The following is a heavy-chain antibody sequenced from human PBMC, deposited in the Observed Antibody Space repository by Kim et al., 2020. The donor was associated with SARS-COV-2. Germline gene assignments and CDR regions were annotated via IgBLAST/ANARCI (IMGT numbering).Heavy chain of an antibody. D-gene: IGHD3-9*01. CDR3: ARDQGHYDILTGYPREFDY. V-gene: IGHV6-1*01. CDR2: TYYRSKWYN. J-gene: IGHJ4*02. CDR1: GDRVSSNSAA. Sequence: SQTLSLTCAISGDRVSSNSAAWNWIRQSPSRGLEWLGRTYYRSKWYNDYAVSVKSRITINPDTSKNQFSLQLNSVTPEDTAVYYCARDQGHYDILTGYPREFDYWGQGTLVTVS.